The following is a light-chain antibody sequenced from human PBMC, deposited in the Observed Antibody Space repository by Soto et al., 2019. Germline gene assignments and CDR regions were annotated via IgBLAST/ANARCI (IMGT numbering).Light chain of an antibody. Sequence: EIVLTQSPGTQSLSPGERATLSCRASQSVSSSYLAWYQQKPGQAPRLLIYGASSRATGIPDRFSGSGSGTDFTLTISRLEPEDFAVYYCQQYGSSLTWTFGHGTKVDIK. J-gene: IGKJ1*01. CDR2: GAS. CDR3: QQYGSSLTWT. V-gene: IGKV3-20*01. CDR1: QSVSSSY.